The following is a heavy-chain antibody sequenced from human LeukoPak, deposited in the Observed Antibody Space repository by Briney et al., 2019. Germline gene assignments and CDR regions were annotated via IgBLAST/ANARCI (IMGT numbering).Heavy chain of an antibody. CDR3: ARVPYSSGYYGYYFDY. CDR2: INPSGGSR. CDR1: GYTFTSYG. Sequence: GASVKVSCKASGYTFTSYGISWVRQAPGQGLEWMGIINPSGGSRSYAQKFQGRVTMTRDTSTSTVYMELSSLRSEDTAVYYCARVPYSSGYYGYYFDYWGQGTLVTVSS. V-gene: IGHV1-46*01. J-gene: IGHJ4*02. D-gene: IGHD3-22*01.